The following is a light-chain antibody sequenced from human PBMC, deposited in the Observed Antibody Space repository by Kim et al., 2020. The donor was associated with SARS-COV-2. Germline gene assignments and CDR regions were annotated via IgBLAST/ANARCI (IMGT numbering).Light chain of an antibody. CDR1: QSLVHSDGNTY. Sequence: DVVMTQSPLSLPVTLGQPASISCRSSQSLVHSDGNTYLNWFQQRPGQSPRRLIYKVSNRDSGVPDRFSGSGSGTDFTLKISRVEAEDVGVYYCMQGTHSLTFGGGTKV. V-gene: IGKV2-30*02. J-gene: IGKJ4*01. CDR2: KVS. CDR3: MQGTHSLT.